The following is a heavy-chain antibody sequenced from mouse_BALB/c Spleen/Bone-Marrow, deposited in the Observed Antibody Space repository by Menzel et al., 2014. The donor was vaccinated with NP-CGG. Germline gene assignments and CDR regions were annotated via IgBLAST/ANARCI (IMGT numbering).Heavy chain of an antibody. CDR2: IYPSDSYT. CDR3: TRGGSSPYYFDY. V-gene: IGHV1-69*02. CDR1: GYTFTSYW. D-gene: IGHD1-1*01. J-gene: IGHJ2*01. Sequence: QVQLQQSGAELVRPGASVKLSCEASGYTFTSYWINWVKQRPGQGLEWIGNIYPSDSYTNYNQKFKDKATLTVDKSSTTAYMQLSSPTSEDSAVYYCTRGGSSPYYFDYWGQGTPLTVSS.